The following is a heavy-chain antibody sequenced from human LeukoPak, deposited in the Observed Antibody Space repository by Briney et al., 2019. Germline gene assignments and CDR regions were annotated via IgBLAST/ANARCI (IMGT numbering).Heavy chain of an antibody. CDR3: AKDLRYFDWLLILDAFDI. V-gene: IGHV3-23*01. J-gene: IGHJ3*02. CDR1: GFTFSSYA. CDR2: ISGSGGST. Sequence: GGSLRLSCAASGFTFSSYAMSWVRQAPGKGLEWVSAISGSGGSTYYADSVKGRFTTSRDNSKNTLYLQMNSLRAEDTAVYYCAKDLRYFDWLLILDAFDIWGQGTMVTVSS. D-gene: IGHD3-9*01.